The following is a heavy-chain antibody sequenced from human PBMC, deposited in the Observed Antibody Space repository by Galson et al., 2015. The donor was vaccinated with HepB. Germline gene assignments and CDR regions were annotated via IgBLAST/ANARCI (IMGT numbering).Heavy chain of an antibody. V-gene: IGHV6-1*01. Sequence: CAISGDSVSSNSAAWNWIRQSPSRGLEWLGRTYYRSKWYNDYAVSVKSRITINPDTSKNQFSLKLSSVTAADTAVYYCARTYGDSNSAVFDNWFDPWGQGTLVSASS. D-gene: IGHD4-17*01. J-gene: IGHJ5*02. CDR2: TYYRSKWYN. CDR1: GDSVSSNSAA. CDR3: ARTYGDSNSAVFDNWFDP.